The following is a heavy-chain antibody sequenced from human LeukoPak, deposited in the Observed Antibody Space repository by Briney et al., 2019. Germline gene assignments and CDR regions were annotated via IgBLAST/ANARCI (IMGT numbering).Heavy chain of an antibody. Sequence: GGSLRLSCAASGFTFSSYAMSWVRQAPGKGLEWVPGISGSGGSTYYADSVKGQFTISRDNPKNTLYLQMNSLRAEDTAVYYRAKGRDGGYDDLYGMGVWGQGTTVTVSS. CDR3: AKGRDGGYDDLYGMGV. J-gene: IGHJ6*02. V-gene: IGHV3-23*01. D-gene: IGHD5-12*01. CDR1: GFTFSSYA. CDR2: ISGSGGST.